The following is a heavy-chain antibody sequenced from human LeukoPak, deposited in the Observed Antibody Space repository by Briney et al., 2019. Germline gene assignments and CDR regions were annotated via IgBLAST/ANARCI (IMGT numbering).Heavy chain of an antibody. CDR2: ISAYNGNK. D-gene: IGHD2-21*02. Sequence: EASVKVSCKASGYTFTSYGISWVRQAPGQGLEGMGWISAYNGNKNYEQKLQGRGTITTDTSTSTAYMELRSLRSDDTAVYYCARLAVTDDYWGQGTLVTVSS. J-gene: IGHJ4*02. CDR1: GYTFTSYG. CDR3: ARLAVTDDY. V-gene: IGHV1-18*01.